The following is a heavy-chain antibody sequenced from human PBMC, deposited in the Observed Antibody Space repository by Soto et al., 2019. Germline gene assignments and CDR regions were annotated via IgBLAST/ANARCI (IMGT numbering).Heavy chain of an antibody. V-gene: IGHV3-48*01. CDR2: ISGSRSTI. D-gene: IGHD2-2*01. Sequence: HPGGSLRLSCAASGFTFSGYSMNWVRQAPGKGLEWVSYISGSRSTIYYADSVKGRFTISRDNAKNSLYLQMNSLRAEDTAVYYCARRQELGYCSSTSCYGIDFWGQGTLVTVSS. J-gene: IGHJ4*02. CDR1: GFTFSGYS. CDR3: ARRQELGYCSSTSCYGIDF.